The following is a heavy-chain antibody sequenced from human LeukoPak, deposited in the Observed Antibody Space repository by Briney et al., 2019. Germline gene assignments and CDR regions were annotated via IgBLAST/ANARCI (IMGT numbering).Heavy chain of an antibody. CDR2: INPSGGST. CDR1: GYTFTSYY. CDR3: AREGSGDSSGYYFYFDY. Sequence: ASVKVSCKASGYTFTSYYMHWVRQAPGQGLEWMGIINPSGGSTSYAQKFQGRVTMTRDMSTSTVYMELSSLRSEDTVVYYCAREGSGDSSGYYFYFDYWGQGTLVTVSS. D-gene: IGHD3-22*01. V-gene: IGHV1-46*01. J-gene: IGHJ4*02.